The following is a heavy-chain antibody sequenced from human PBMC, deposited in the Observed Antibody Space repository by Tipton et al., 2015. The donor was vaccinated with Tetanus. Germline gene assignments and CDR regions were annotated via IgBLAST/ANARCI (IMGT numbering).Heavy chain of an antibody. CDR3: ARDLGDYVWGSYPFGNWFDP. V-gene: IGHV4-4*07. CDR1: GGSISSYY. Sequence: TLSLTCTVSGGSISSYYWRWIRQPAGKGLEWIGRIYTSGSTNYNPSLKSRVTMSVDTSKNQFSLKLSSVTAADTAVYYCARDLGDYVWGSYPFGNWFDPWGQGTLVTVSS. CDR2: IYTSGST. D-gene: IGHD3-16*02. J-gene: IGHJ5*02.